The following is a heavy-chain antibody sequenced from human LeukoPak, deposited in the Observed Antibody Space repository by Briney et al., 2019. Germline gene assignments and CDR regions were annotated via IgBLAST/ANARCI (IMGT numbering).Heavy chain of an antibody. V-gene: IGHV3-48*01. CDR2: ISSSSSTV. J-gene: IGHJ3*02. D-gene: IGHD6-6*01. CDR1: GFTFSSYS. CDR3: ARDLVIGARRDAFDI. Sequence: GGSLRLSCAASGFTFSSYSMNWVRQAPGKGLEWVSYISSSSSTVYYADSVKGRFTISRDNAKNSLYLQMNSLRAEDTAVYYCARDLVIGARRDAFDIWGQGTMVTVSS.